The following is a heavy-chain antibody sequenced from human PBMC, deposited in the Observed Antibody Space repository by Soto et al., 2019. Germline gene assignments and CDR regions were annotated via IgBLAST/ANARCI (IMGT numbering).Heavy chain of an antibody. CDR2: IYYSGST. J-gene: IGHJ4*02. D-gene: IGHD3-22*01. V-gene: IGHV4-39*01. CDR1: GGSISSSSYY. Sequence: SETLSLTCTVSGGSISSSSYYWGWIRQPPGKGLEWIGSIYYSGSTYYNPSLKSRVTISVDTSKNQFSLKLSSVTAADTAVYYCARQIVVVIIRRQYFDYWGQGTLVTVSS. CDR3: ARQIVVVIIRRQYFDY.